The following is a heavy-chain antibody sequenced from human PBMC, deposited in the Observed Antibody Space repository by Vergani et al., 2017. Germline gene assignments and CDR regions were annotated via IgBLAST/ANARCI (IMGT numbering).Heavy chain of an antibody. J-gene: IGHJ4*02. V-gene: IGHV3-21*01. CDR3: ASVNLDTVADGLY. D-gene: IGHD5-12*01. CDR2: ISSSSSYI. CDR1: GFTFSSYS. Sequence: EVQLVESGGGLVKPGGSLRLSCAASGFTFSSYSMNWVRQAPGKGLEWVSYISSSSSYIYYADSVKGRFTISRDNAKNSLYLQMNSLRAEDTAVYYCASVNLDTVADGLYWGQGTLVTVSS.